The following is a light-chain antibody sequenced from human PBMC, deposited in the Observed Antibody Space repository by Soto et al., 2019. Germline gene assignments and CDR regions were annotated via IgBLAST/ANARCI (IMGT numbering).Light chain of an antibody. CDR2: AAS. CDR3: QQSYSTPYT. CDR1: QSISTY. V-gene: IGKV1-39*01. Sequence: DIQMTQSPSSLSASVGDRVTITCRASQSISTYLSWYQQNPGKAPKLLIFAASNLQSGVPSRFSGSGSGTDFTLTISSLQPEDFETYYCQQSYSTPYTFGQGTNLEI. J-gene: IGKJ2*01.